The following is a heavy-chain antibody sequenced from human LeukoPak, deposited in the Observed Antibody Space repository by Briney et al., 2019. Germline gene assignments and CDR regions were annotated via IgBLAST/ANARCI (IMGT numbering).Heavy chain of an antibody. D-gene: IGHD6-6*01. CDR1: GYSISSGYY. J-gene: IGHJ4*02. CDR3: ARDQTGSIAARGRIDY. V-gene: IGHV4-38-2*02. Sequence: PSETLSLTCTVSGYSISSGYYWGWIRQPPGKGLEWIGSIYHSGSTYYNPSLKSRVTISVDTSKNQFSLKLSSVTAADTAVFYCARDQTGSIAARGRIDYWGQGTLVTVSS. CDR2: IYHSGST.